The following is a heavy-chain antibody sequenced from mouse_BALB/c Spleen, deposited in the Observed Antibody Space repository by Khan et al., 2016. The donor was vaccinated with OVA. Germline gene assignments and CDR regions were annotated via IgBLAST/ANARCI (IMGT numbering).Heavy chain of an antibody. V-gene: IGHV3-2*02. J-gene: IGHJ2*01. Sequence: EVQLQESGPGLVKPSQSLSLTCTVTGYSITSGYAWNWIRQFPGNKLEWMGYISYSGGTSYNPSLKSRISITRDTSKNQFFLQLNSVTTAEKASFYCARVNYYGYYFDYWVQGTTLTVSS. CDR2: ISYSGGT. D-gene: IGHD1-1*01. CDR1: GYSITSGYA. CDR3: ARVNYYGYYFDY.